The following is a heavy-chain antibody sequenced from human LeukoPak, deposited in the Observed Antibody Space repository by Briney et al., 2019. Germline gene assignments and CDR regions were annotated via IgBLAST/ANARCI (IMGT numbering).Heavy chain of an antibody. CDR3: ARGVEYYYDSSGSNSYYFDY. CDR1: GYTFTGYY. J-gene: IGHJ4*02. Sequence: ASVKVSCKASGYTFTGYYMHWVPQAPGQGLEWMGWINPNSGGTNYAQKFQGRVTMTRDTSISTAYMELSRLRSDDTAVYYCARGVEYYYDSSGSNSYYFDYWGQGTLVTVSS. CDR2: INPNSGGT. D-gene: IGHD3-22*01. V-gene: IGHV1-2*02.